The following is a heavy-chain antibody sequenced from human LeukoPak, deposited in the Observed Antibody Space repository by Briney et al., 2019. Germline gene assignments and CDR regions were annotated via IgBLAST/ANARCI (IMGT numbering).Heavy chain of an antibody. J-gene: IGHJ4*02. CDR2: INHSGST. D-gene: IGHD3-9*01. V-gene: IGHV4-34*01. CDR1: GGSFSGYY. CDR3: AIGWNYDILTRSLDGYGVAY. Sequence: SETLSLTCAVYGGSFSGYYWSWIRQPPGKGLEWIGEINHSGSTNYNPSLKSRVTISVDTSKNHSLLKLSYMTTADTAAYYCAIGWNYDILTRSLDGYGVAYWGQGTLVTVSS.